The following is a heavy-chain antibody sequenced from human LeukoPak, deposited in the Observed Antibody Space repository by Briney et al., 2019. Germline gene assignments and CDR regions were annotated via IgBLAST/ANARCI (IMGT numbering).Heavy chain of an antibody. CDR1: GGSISSSSYY. CDR3: AKDLLRPYYYYGMDV. Sequence: SETLSLTCTVSGGSISSSSYYWSWIRQPPGKGLEWIGEINHSGSTNYNPSLKSRVTISVDTSKNQFSLKLSSVTAADTAVYYCAKDLLRPYYYYGMDVWGQGTTVTVSS. D-gene: IGHD4-17*01. CDR2: INHSGST. V-gene: IGHV4-39*07. J-gene: IGHJ6*02.